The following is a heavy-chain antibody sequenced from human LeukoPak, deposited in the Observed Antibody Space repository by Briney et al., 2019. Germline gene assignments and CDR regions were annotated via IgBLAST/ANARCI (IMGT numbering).Heavy chain of an antibody. J-gene: IGHJ4*02. D-gene: IGHD3-10*01. CDR3: ARVGSYFDLGY. CDR1: DFTVRSNY. Sequence: GGSLRLSCAASDFTVRSNYMSWVRQAPGKGLEWVSLIYSGDSTNYADSVRGRFTISRDNSKKTLYLQMNSLRAEDTAVYYCARVGSYFDLGYWGQGTLVTVSS. V-gene: IGHV3-53*01. CDR2: IYSGDST.